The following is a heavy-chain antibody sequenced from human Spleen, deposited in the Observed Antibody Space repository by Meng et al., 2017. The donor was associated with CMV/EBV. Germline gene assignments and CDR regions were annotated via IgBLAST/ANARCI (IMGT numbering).Heavy chain of an antibody. CDR1: GYTFTSYY. CDR3: ARGDYYYDSSGYQRAHDY. D-gene: IGHD3-22*01. V-gene: IGHV1-46*01. Sequence: QWQLVQSGAEVKKPGASGTVSCKASGYTFTSYYMHWWRQAPGQGLECMGIINPSGGSTSYAQKFQGRVTMTRDTSTSTVYMELSSLRFEYTAVYYCARGDYYYDSSGYQRAHDYWGQGTLVTVSS. CDR2: INPSGGST. J-gene: IGHJ4*02.